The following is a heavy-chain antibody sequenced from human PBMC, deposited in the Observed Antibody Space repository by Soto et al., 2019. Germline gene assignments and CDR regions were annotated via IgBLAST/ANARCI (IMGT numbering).Heavy chain of an antibody. CDR2: IYYSGST. CDR1: GGSISSGDYY. CDR3: ARDRCSGGRCYSFDY. D-gene: IGHD2-15*01. V-gene: IGHV4-30-4*01. J-gene: IGHJ4*02. Sequence: QVQLQESGPGLVKPSQTLSLTCTVSGGSISSGDYYWSWIRQPPGKGLEWIGYIYYSGSTYYNPSLKSRVTISVDTSKNQFSLKLSSVTAADTAVYYCARDRCSGGRCYSFDYWGQGTLVTVSS.